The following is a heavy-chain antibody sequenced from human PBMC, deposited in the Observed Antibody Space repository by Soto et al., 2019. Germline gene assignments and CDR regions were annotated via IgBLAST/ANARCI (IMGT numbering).Heavy chain of an antibody. CDR2: INSDGSST. J-gene: IGHJ4*02. D-gene: IGHD2-15*01. Sequence: EVQLVESGGGLVQPGGSLRLSCAASGFTFSSYWMHWVRQAPGKGLVWVSRINSDGSSTSYADSVKGRFTLSRDNAKNTLYRQRNSLRAEDTAVYYCVRTSLVVAAATREDYWGQGTLVTVSS. CDR3: VRTSLVVAAATREDY. CDR1: GFTFSSYW. V-gene: IGHV3-74*01.